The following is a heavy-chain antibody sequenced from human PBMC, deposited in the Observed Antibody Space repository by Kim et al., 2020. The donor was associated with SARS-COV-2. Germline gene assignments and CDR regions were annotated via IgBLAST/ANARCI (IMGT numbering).Heavy chain of an antibody. CDR3: AREKYGYGDYDPGAFDI. D-gene: IGHD4-17*01. CDR2: IYYSGST. CDR1: GGSVSSGSYY. V-gene: IGHV4-61*01. J-gene: IGHJ3*02. Sequence: SETLSITCTVSGGSVSSGSYYWSWIRQPPGKGLEWIGYIYYSGSTNYNPSLKSRVTISVDTSKNQFSLKLSSVTAADTAVYYCAREKYGYGDYDPGAFDIWGQGTMVTVSS.